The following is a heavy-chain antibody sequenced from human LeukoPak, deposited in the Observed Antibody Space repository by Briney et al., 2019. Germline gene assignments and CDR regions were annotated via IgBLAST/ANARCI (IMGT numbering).Heavy chain of an antibody. CDR3: ARHDGAVTDFDS. D-gene: IGHD1-26*01. CDR1: GYSFTNYG. Sequence: GESLKISCKGSGYSFTNYGISWVRQMPGKGLEWMGRIDPSDSYTNYSPSFQGHVTISADKSISTAYLQWSSLKASDTAMYYCARHDGAVTDFDSWGQGTLVTVSS. CDR2: IDPSDSYT. J-gene: IGHJ4*02. V-gene: IGHV5-10-1*01.